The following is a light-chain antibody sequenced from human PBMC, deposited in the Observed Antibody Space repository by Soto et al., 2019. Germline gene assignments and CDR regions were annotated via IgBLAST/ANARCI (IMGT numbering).Light chain of an antibody. Sequence: EVVLTQSPGTLSLSPGERATLSCRASQSVSNNYFAWYQQKPGQAPRLLIFGSSDRATGIPDRFSGSGPGTDFTLTISRLEPEEFAVYYCQQYGSSPPYTFGQGTKLEIK. CDR3: QQYGSSPPYT. CDR2: GSS. J-gene: IGKJ2*01. CDR1: QSVSNNY. V-gene: IGKV3-20*01.